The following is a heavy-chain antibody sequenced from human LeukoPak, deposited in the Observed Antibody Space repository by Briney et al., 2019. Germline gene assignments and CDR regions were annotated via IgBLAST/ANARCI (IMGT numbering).Heavy chain of an antibody. CDR3: ARAFSSYRAVTKGSYWYFDL. J-gene: IGHJ2*01. CDR2: IYYSGST. V-gene: IGHV4-59*06. D-gene: IGHD4-17*01. Sequence: PSETLSLTCTVSGGSISSYYWSWIRQPPGKGLEWIGYIYYSGSTYYNPSLKSRVTISVDTSKNQFSLKLSSVTAADTAVYYCARAFSSYRAVTKGSYWYFDLWGRGTLVTVSS. CDR1: GGSISSYY.